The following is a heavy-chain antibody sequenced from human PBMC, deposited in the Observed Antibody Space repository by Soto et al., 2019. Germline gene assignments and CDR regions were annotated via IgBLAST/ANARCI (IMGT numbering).Heavy chain of an antibody. Sequence: QLQLQESGPGLVKPSETLSLTCTVSGGSISSSTYYWGWIRQPPGKGLEWIGMIYYSGSAYYNPSLKSRVTISIVTSKHQFSLRLSSVPAADTAVYYCARHGVDYGDYASYYDYGMDVWGRGTTVTVSS. CDR1: GGSISSSTYY. CDR3: ARHGVDYGDYASYYDYGMDV. J-gene: IGHJ6*02. V-gene: IGHV4-39*01. CDR2: IYYSGSA. D-gene: IGHD4-17*01.